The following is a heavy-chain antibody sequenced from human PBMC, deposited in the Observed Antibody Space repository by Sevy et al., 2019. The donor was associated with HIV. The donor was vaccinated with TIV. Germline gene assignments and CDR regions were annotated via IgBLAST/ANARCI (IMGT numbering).Heavy chain of an antibody. CDR2: ISHTGST. V-gene: IGHV4-39*01. Sequence: SETLSLTCSVSGGSISGRSYYWGWIRQPPGKGLEWIGNISHTGSTYYNPSLKSRVTVSVDTSKKQFSLNLTSVTAADTAVYYCHLSLGYSYGLDHWSQGTLVTVPS. CDR3: HLSLGYSYGLDH. D-gene: IGHD5-18*01. J-gene: IGHJ4*02. CDR1: GGSISGRSYY.